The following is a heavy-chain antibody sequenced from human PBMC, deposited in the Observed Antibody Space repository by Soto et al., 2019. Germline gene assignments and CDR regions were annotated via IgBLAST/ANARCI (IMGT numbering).Heavy chain of an antibody. CDR3: ARDPYSNYGSGINWFDP. CDR2: ISYDGSNK. CDR1: GFTFRSYA. V-gene: IGHV3-30-3*01. Sequence: PGGALRLSCSASGFTFRSYAMHWVRQAPGKGLEWVAVISYDGSNKYYADSVKGRFTISRDNSKNTLYLQMNSLRAEDTAVYYCARDPYSNYGSGINWFDPWGQGTLVTVSS. J-gene: IGHJ5*02. D-gene: IGHD4-4*01.